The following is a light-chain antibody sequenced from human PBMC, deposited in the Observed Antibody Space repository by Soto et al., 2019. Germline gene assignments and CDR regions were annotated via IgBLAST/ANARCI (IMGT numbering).Light chain of an antibody. Sequence: DIQMTQSPSSLSASVGDRVSITCRASQSISANLNWFQQKPGRAPNLLIYATSTLQSGVPSRFSGTRSGTDFTLTISTVQPEDSATYYCQQSYAIPLTFGGGTKVDIK. CDR3: QQSYAIPLT. CDR2: ATS. V-gene: IGKV1-39*01. CDR1: QSISAN. J-gene: IGKJ4*01.